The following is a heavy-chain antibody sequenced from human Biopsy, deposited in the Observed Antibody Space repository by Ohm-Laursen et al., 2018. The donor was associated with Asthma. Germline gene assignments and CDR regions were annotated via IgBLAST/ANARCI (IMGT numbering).Heavy chain of an antibody. V-gene: IGHV3-9*01. D-gene: IGHD3-16*01. J-gene: IGHJ6*02. CDR2: ISWNSGNI. CDR3: AKDMGAGGNDPDSFIGYYGMDV. Sequence: SLRLSCTASGFRFDDYAMYWVRQAPGKGLEWVAGISWNSGNIGYAVSVKGRFIVSRDNVKNSLYLQMNSLRAEDTALYYCAKDMGAGGNDPDSFIGYYGMDVWVQGTTVTVSS. CDR1: GFRFDDYA.